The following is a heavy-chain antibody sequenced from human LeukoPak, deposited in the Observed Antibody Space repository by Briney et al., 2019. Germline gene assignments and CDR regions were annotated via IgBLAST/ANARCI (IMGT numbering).Heavy chain of an antibody. CDR2: IYDSGSP. CDR1: GGSISTYY. D-gene: IGHD6-19*01. CDR3: ARDGYSSGWYDY. J-gene: IGHJ4*02. V-gene: IGHV4-59*01. Sequence: PSETLSLTCAVSGGSISTYYWVWIRQPPGKGLEWIGHIYDSGSPTYKSSLKSRVTISVDTSKSQFSLRLTSVTAADTAVYYCARDGYSSGWYDYWGQGTLVTVSS.